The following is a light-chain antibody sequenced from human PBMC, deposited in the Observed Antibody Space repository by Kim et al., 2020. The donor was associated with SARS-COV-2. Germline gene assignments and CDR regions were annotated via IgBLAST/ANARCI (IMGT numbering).Light chain of an antibody. J-gene: IGKJ1*01. V-gene: IGKV3-15*01. CDR3: QQYNNWPET. CDR1: QGVSSN. Sequence: VSPGERATLSCRASQGVSSNLAWYQQKPGQAPRLLIYGASTRATGFPARFSGSRSGTEFTLTISSLQSEDFAVYYCQQYNNWPETFGQGTKVDIK. CDR2: GAS.